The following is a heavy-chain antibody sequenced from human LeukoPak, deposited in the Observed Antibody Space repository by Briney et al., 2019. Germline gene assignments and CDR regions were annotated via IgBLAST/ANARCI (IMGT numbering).Heavy chain of an antibody. Sequence: ASVKVSCKASGGTFSSYAISWVRQAPGQGLEWMGRISPIFGTANYAQKFQGRVTITTDESTSTAYMELSSLRSEDTAVYYCARDHFRHIQAHNWFDPWGQGTLVTVSS. CDR1: GGTFSSYA. D-gene: IGHD2/OR15-2a*01. V-gene: IGHV1-69*05. J-gene: IGHJ5*02. CDR2: ISPIFGTA. CDR3: ARDHFRHIQAHNWFDP.